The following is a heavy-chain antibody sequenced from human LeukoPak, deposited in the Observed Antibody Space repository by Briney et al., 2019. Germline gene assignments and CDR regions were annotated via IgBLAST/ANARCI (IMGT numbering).Heavy chain of an antibody. CDR1: GITFSSYS. Sequence: GGSLRLSCAASGITFSSYSMNWVRQAPGKGLEWVSSISSSSYIYYADSVKGRFTISRDNAKNSLYLQMNSLRAEDTAVYYCARDDPDCSSTSCYTGWFDPWGQGTLVTVSS. V-gene: IGHV3-21*01. CDR3: ARDDPDCSSTSCYTGWFDP. J-gene: IGHJ5*02. D-gene: IGHD2-2*02. CDR2: ISSSSYI.